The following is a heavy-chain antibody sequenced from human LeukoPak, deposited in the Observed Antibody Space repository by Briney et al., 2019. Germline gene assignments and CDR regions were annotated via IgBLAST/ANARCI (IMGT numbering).Heavy chain of an antibody. J-gene: IGHJ4*02. V-gene: IGHV3-15*01. CDR1: AFTFSNAW. CDR3: TTSLAGAVTAVYPFDN. CDR2: IKSKTDGGTK. D-gene: IGHD2-21*02. Sequence: KTGGSLRPSCVASAFTFSNAWMNWVRQAPRKGLEWVGRIKSKTDGGTKDYAEPVKGRINISSDDSTNALDPQMNSLKPEDTAVYYCTTSLAGAVTAVYPFDNWGQGTLVTVSS.